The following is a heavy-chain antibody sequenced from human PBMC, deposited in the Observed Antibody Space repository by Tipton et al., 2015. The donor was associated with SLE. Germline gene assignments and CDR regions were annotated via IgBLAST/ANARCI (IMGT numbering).Heavy chain of an antibody. Sequence: GLVKPSETLSLTCAASGFTFDDYAMHWVRQAPGKGPEWVSGISWNSDKIAYADSVKGRFTISRDNAKNSLFLQMNSLRAEDTAFYYCAKDPYGRLVGPTFFDYWGQGTLVTVSS. CDR1: GFTFDDYA. V-gene: IGHV3-9*01. CDR2: ISWNSDKI. CDR3: AKDPYGRLVGPTFFDY. D-gene: IGHD1-26*01. J-gene: IGHJ4*02.